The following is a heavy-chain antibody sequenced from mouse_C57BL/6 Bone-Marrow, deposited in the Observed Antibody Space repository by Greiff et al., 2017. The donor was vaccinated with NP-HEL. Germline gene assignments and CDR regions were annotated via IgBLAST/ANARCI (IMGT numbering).Heavy chain of an antibody. CDR1: GYAFSSSW. V-gene: IGHV1-82*01. D-gene: IGHD3-3*01. Sequence: QVQLKESGPELVKPGASVKISCKASGYAFSSSWMNWVKQRPGKGLEWIGRIYPGDGDTNYNGKFKGKATLTADKSSSTAYMQLSSLTSEDSAVYVCARWRGRGLFDYWGQGTTLTVSS. J-gene: IGHJ2*01. CDR2: IYPGDGDT. CDR3: ARWRGRGLFDY.